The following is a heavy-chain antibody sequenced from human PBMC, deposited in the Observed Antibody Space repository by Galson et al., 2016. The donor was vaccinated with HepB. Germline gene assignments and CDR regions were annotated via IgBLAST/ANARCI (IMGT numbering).Heavy chain of an antibody. V-gene: IGHV3-23*01. Sequence: SLRLSCAASGFTFSTYAMSWVRQAPGKGLECVSGISGSGGTTSYADSVKGRFTISRDNSKNTLYLQMNSLRAEDTAVYYCATTKTGYSSSFSTPPMGYYYYGMDVWGQGTTVTVSS. CDR2: ISGSGGTT. CDR1: GFTFSTYA. D-gene: IGHD6-13*01. J-gene: IGHJ6*02. CDR3: ATTKTGYSSSFSTPPMGYYYYGMDV.